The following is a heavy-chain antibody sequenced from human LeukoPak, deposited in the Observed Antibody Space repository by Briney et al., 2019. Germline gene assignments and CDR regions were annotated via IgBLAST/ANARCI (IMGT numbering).Heavy chain of an antibody. CDR3: ATVSPHTDSSGNYFQH. CDR2: IYYSGST. D-gene: IGHD3-22*01. CDR1: GGSISSGGYY. Sequence: SETLSLTCTVSGGSISSGGYYWSWIRQHPGKGLEWIGYIYYSGSTYYNPSLKSRVTISVDTSKNQFSLKLSSVTAADTAVYYCATVSPHTDSSGNYFQHWGQGTLVTVSS. V-gene: IGHV4-31*03. J-gene: IGHJ1*01.